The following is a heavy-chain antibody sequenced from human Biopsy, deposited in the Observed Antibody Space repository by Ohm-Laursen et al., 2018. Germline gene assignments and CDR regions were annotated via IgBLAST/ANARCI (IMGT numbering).Heavy chain of an antibody. J-gene: IGHJ4*02. Sequence: GASVTVSCKASGYSFSTYDVNWVRQAPGKGLEWMGGFAPENGKTVYAQNFQARVSMTEDTSTDTAYMELRSLRSEDTAVYYCAADINVWNVNYWGQGTQVTVSS. CDR2: FAPENGKT. CDR3: AADINVWNVNY. CDR1: GYSFSTYD. D-gene: IGHD1-1*01. V-gene: IGHV1-24*01.